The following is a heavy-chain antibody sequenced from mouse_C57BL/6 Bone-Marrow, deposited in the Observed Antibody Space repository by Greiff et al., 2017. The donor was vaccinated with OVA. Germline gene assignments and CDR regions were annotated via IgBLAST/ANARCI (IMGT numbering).Heavy chain of an antibody. CDR3: ANDYDKGDY. CDR1: GYAFSSSW. V-gene: IGHV1-82*01. Sequence: VKLVESGPELVKPGASVKISCKASGYAFSSSWMNWVKQRPGKGLEWIGRIYPGDGDTNYNGKFKGKATLTADKSSSTAYMQLSSLTSEDSAVCFCANDYDKGDYWGQGTTLTVSS. D-gene: IGHD2-4*01. CDR2: IYPGDGDT. J-gene: IGHJ2*01.